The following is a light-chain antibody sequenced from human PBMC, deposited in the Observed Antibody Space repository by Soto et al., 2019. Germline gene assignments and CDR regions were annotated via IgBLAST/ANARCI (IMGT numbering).Light chain of an antibody. CDR3: SSYTIITTRV. CDR2: EVS. V-gene: IGLV2-14*01. Sequence: QSALTQPASESGSPGQSITISCTGTSSDVGYYNYVSWYQHHPGKAPKLMIFEVSNRPSGVSNRFSGSKSGNTAYLTISGLQAEDEADYYCSSYTIITTRVFXTGTKVTVL. J-gene: IGLJ1*01. CDR1: SSDVGYYNY.